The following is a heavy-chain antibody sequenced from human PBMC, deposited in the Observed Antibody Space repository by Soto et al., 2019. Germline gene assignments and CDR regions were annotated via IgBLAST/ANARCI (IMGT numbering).Heavy chain of an antibody. CDR2: ISGSGGYI. CDR3: ARDRQSTPWYAADY. J-gene: IGHJ4*02. V-gene: IGHV3-21*01. Sequence: PGGSLRLSCEGSGFTFSSHSMNWVRQAPGKGLEWVSSISGSGGYIYYADSVKGRFTISRDNAKNSLYLQMTSLRDEDTALYYCARDRQSTPWYAADYWGQGSLVTVSS. D-gene: IGHD6-13*01. CDR1: GFTFSSHS.